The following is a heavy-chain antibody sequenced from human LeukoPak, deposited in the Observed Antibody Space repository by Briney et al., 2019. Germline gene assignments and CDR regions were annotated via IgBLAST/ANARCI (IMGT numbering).Heavy chain of an antibody. CDR2: IKSKTDGGTT. Sequence: GGSLRLSCAASGSTFSNAWMSWVRQAPGKGLEWVGRIKSKTDGGTTDYAAPVKGRFTISRDDSKNTLYLQMNSLKTEDTAVYYCTTDNVEWELPLDYWGQGTLVTVSS. CDR1: GSTFSNAW. V-gene: IGHV3-15*01. J-gene: IGHJ4*02. CDR3: TTDNVEWELPLDY. D-gene: IGHD1-26*01.